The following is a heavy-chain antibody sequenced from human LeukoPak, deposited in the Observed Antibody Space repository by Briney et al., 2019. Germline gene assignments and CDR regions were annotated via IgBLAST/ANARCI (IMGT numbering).Heavy chain of an antibody. Sequence: GASVKVSCKASGGTFSSYAISWVRQAPGQGLEWMGRIIPIFGTANYAQTFQSRVTLTTDESTSTAYMELSSLRSEDTAVYYCARGRRPSYSGSWYPAFDYWGQGTLVTVSS. D-gene: IGHD6-13*01. CDR2: IIPIFGTA. V-gene: IGHV1-69*05. CDR1: GGTFSSYA. J-gene: IGHJ4*02. CDR3: ARGRRPSYSGSWYPAFDY.